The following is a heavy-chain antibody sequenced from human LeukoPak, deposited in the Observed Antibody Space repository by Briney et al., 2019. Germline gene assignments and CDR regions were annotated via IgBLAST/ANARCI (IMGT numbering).Heavy chain of an antibody. J-gene: IGHJ4*02. CDR1: GGSISSSNW. CDR3: ARARGAVAGYFDY. CDR2: IYHSGST. Sequence: SGTLSLTCAVSGGSISSSNWWSWVRQPPGKGLEWIGEIYHSGSTNYNPSIKSRVTISVDTSKNQFSLKLSSVTAADTAVYYCARARGAVAGYFDYWGQETLVTVSS. D-gene: IGHD6-19*01. V-gene: IGHV4-4*02.